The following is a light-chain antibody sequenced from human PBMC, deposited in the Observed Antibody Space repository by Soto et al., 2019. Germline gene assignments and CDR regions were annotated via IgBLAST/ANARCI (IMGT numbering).Light chain of an antibody. J-gene: IGKJ4*01. CDR1: QDISSW. CDR3: QQANSFPPLT. Sequence: DIQMTQSPSSVSASVGDRVTITCRASQDISSWLAWYQQKPGKAPRLLIYAASSLQSGVPSRFSGSGSGTDVTLTINSLQPEDFATYYCQQANSFPPLTFGGGTKVEIK. CDR2: AAS. V-gene: IGKV1-12*01.